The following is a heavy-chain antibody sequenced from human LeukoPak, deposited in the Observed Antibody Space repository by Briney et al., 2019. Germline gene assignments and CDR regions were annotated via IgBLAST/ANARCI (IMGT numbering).Heavy chain of an antibody. J-gene: IGHJ4*02. CDR2: IYYSGST. Sequence: PSETLSLTCTVSGGSISSYYWRWIRQPPGKGLEWIGYIYYSGSTNYNPSLKSRVTISVDTSKNQFSLRLSSVTAADTAVYYCARWGTSSGYYTFDYWGQGTLVTVSS. V-gene: IGHV4-59*01. CDR3: ARWGTSSGYYTFDY. CDR1: GGSISSYY. D-gene: IGHD3-22*01.